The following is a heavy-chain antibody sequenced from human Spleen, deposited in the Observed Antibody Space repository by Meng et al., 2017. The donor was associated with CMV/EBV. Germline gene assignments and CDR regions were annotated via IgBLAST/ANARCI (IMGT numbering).Heavy chain of an antibody. V-gene: IGHV4-39*07. CDR3: AGDLWFGEANWFDP. D-gene: IGHD3-10*01. CDR1: GGSVSSSNYY. Sequence: GSLRLSCTVSGGSVSSSNYYWGWNRQPPGKGLEWIGSISYSGSTYYNPSLKSRVTISIDTSKNHFSLKITSVTAADTAAYYCAGDLWFGEANWFDPWGQGTLVTVSS. J-gene: IGHJ5*02. CDR2: ISYSGST.